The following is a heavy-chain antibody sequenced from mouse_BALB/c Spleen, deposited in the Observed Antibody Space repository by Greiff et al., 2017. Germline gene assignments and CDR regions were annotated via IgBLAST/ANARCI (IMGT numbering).Heavy chain of an antibody. CDR3: ARNYYGYDVKLDY. V-gene: IGHV2-2*02. CDR1: GFSLTSYG. CDR2: IWSGGST. Sequence: QVQLKQSGPGLVQPSQSLSITCTVSGFSLTSYGVHWVRQSPGKGLEWLGVIWSGGSTDYNAAFISRLSISKDNSKSQVFFKMNSLQANDTAIYYCARNYYGYDVKLDYWGQGTTLTVSS. J-gene: IGHJ2*01. D-gene: IGHD2-2*01.